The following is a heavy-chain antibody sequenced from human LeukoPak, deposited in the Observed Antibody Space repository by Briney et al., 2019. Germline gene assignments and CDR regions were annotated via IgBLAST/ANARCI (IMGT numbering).Heavy chain of an antibody. CDR3: AGGMGLLYPHFDY. J-gene: IGHJ4*02. CDR2: IIPIFGTA. Sequence: ASVKVSCKASGGTFSSYAISWVRQAPRQGLEWMGRIIPIFGTANYAQKFQGRVTITADESTSTAYMELSSLRSEDTAVYYCAGGMGLLYPHFDYWGQGTLVTVSS. CDR1: GGTFSSYA. D-gene: IGHD2-2*02. V-gene: IGHV1-69*13.